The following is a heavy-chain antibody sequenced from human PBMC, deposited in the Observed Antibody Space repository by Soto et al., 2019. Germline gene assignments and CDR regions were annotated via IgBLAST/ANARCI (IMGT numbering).Heavy chain of an antibody. V-gene: IGHV4-59*01. D-gene: IGHD3-10*01. CDR1: GGSISSYY. Sequence: SETLSLTCTVSGGSISSYYWSWIRQPPGKGLEWIGYIYYSGSTNYNPSLKSRATISVDTSKNQFSLKLSSVTAADTAVYYCARDKVLYGSGMDVWGKGTTVTVSS. J-gene: IGHJ6*04. CDR3: ARDKVLYGSGMDV. CDR2: IYYSGST.